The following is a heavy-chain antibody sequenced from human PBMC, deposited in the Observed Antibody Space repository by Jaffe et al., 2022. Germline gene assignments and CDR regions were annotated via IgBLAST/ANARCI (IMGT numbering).Heavy chain of an antibody. Sequence: QVQLVESGGGVVQPGGSLRLSCAASGFTFSSYGMHWVRQAPGKGLEWVAFIRFDGSDKYYADSVKGRFTISRDNSKNTLYLQMNSLRAEDTAVYYCAKDCYSSTCQRAFDIWGQGTMVTVSS. D-gene: IGHD6-13*01. CDR2: IRFDGSDK. CDR1: GFTFSSYG. J-gene: IGHJ3*02. V-gene: IGHV3-30*02. CDR3: AKDCYSSTCQRAFDI.